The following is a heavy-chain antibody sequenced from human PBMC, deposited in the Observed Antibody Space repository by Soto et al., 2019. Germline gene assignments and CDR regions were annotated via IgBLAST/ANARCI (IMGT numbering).Heavy chain of an antibody. CDR3: ARDRRGYSSSWYYWFDP. D-gene: IGHD6-13*01. CDR2: IIPIFGTA. CDR1: GGTFSSYA. V-gene: IGHV1-69*13. Sequence: ASVKVSCKASGGTFSSYAISWVRQAPGQGLEWMGGIIPIFGTANYAQKFQGRVTITADESTSTAYMELSSLRSEDTAVYYCARDRRGYSSSWYYWFDPWGQGTLVTVSS. J-gene: IGHJ5*02.